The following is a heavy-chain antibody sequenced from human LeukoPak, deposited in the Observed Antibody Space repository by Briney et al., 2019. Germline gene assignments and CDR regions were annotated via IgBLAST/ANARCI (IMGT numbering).Heavy chain of an antibody. V-gene: IGHV4-61*02. CDR3: ARIRFLEWSLGYYYYMDV. D-gene: IGHD3-3*01. CDR1: GGSINSGSYY. Sequence: SETLSLTCTVSGGSINSGSYYWSWIRQPAGKGLEWIGRIYTSGSTKYNPSLKSRVTISVDTSKNQFSLKLSSVTAADTAVYYCARIRFLEWSLGYYYYMDVWGKGTTVTVSS. J-gene: IGHJ6*03. CDR2: IYTSGST.